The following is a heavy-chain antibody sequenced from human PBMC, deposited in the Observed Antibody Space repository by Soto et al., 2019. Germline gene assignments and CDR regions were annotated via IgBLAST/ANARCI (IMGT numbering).Heavy chain of an antibody. Sequence: SETLSLTCAVYGGSFSGYYWSWIRQPPGKGLEWIGEINHSGSTNYNPSLKSRVTISVDTSKNQFSLKLSSVTAADTAVYYCARGWVVVVAATRHFDYWGQGTLVTVSS. CDR2: INHSGST. J-gene: IGHJ4*02. CDR3: ARGWVVVVAATRHFDY. D-gene: IGHD2-15*01. V-gene: IGHV4-34*01. CDR1: GGSFSGYY.